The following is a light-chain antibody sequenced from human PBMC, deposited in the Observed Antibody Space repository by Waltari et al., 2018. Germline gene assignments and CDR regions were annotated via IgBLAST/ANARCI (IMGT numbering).Light chain of an antibody. CDR1: QSVSRS. J-gene: IGKJ1*01. CDR2: GAS. CDR3: QHYVRLPAT. Sequence: IVLTQSPGTLSLSPGERATLSCRASQSVSRSLAWYQQDPGQAPKLLIYGASNRATGIPDRFTGSGSGTDFSLTISSLEPEDFAIYFCQHYVRLPATFGQGTKVEIK. V-gene: IGKV3-20*01.